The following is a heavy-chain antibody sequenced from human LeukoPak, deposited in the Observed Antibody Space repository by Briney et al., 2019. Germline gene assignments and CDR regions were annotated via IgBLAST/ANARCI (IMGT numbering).Heavy chain of an antibody. CDR1: GGSIGTYY. J-gene: IGHJ4*02. V-gene: IGHV4-59*01. CDR2: THYSGST. D-gene: IGHD3-22*01. CDR3: ARVRKYYYDSSGYYYTYFDY. Sequence: SETLSLTCTVSGGSIGTYYWSWIRQPPGKGLEWIGYTHYSGSTNYNPSLKSRVTISVDTSKNQFSLKLSSVTAADTAVYYCARVRKYYYDSSGYYYTYFDYWGQGTLVTVSS.